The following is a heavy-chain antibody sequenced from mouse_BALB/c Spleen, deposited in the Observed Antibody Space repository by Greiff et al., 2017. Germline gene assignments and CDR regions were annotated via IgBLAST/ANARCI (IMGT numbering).Heavy chain of an antibody. CDR2: ISDGGSYT. CDR3: ARDGDDGYPFDV. Sequence: QGVESGGGLVKPGGSLKLSCAASGFTFSDYYMYWVRQTPEKRLEWVATISDGGSYTYYPDSVKGRFTISRDNAKNNLYLQMSSLKSEDTAMYYCARDGDDGYPFDVWGAGTTVTVSS. CDR1: GFTFSDYY. D-gene: IGHD2-3*01. J-gene: IGHJ1*01. V-gene: IGHV5-4*02.